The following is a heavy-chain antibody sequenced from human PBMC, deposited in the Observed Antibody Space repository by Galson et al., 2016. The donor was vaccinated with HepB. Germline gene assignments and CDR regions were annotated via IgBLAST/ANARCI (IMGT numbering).Heavy chain of an antibody. J-gene: IGHJ4*02. CDR1: GFSFNDFY. CDR2: ISHSGNTR. CDR3: ARDVINWTGDRRLFDL. V-gene: IGHV3-11*01. D-gene: IGHD1-1*01. Sequence: SLRLSCAASGFSFNDFYMSWIRQPPGKALEWISYISHSGNTREYADSVKGRFTVSRDNNKNSVYLQLNSLRAEDTALYYCARDVINWTGDRRLFDLWGQGTLVAVSS.